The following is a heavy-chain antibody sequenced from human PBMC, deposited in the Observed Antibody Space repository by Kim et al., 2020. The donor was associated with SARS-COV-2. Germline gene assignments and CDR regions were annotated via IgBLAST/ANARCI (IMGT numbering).Heavy chain of an antibody. CDR3: ARANRITMVRGVIGPTNWFDP. CDR2: INAGNGNT. V-gene: IGHV1-3*01. D-gene: IGHD3-10*01. J-gene: IGHJ5*02. Sequence: ASVKVSCKASGYTFTSYAMHWVRQAPGQRLEWMGWINAGNGNTKYSQKFQGRVTITRDTSASTAYMELSSLRSEDTAVYYCARANRITMVRGVIGPTNWFDPWGQGTLVTVSS. CDR1: GYTFTSYA.